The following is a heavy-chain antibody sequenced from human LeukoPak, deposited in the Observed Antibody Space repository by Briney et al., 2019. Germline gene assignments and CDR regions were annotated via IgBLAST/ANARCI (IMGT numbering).Heavy chain of an antibody. J-gene: IGHJ5*02. CDR1: GYTFTSYG. CDR2: ISAYNGNT. V-gene: IGHV1-18*01. D-gene: IGHD5-18*01. Sequence: ASVKVSCKASGYTFTSYGISWVRQAPGQGLEWMGWISAYNGNTNYAQKLQGRVTMTTDTSTSTAYMELSRLRSDDTAVYYCARDSGGDSYGDIFNWFDPWGQGTLVTVSS. CDR3: ARDSGGDSYGDIFNWFDP.